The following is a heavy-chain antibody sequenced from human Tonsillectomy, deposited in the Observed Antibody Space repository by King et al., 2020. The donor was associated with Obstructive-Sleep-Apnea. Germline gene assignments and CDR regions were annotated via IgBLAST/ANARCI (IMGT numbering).Heavy chain of an antibody. CDR3: ARIKWAAAAYYFDY. J-gene: IGHJ4*02. CDR1: GGSISSGGYY. D-gene: IGHD6-13*01. V-gene: IGHV4-31*03. Sequence: VQLQESGPGLVKPSQTLSLTCTVSGGSISSGGYYWRWIRQHPGKGLEWIGYIYYSGSTYYNPSLKSRVTISVDTSKNQFSLKLSSVTAADTAVYYCARIKWAAAAYYFDYWGQGTLVTVSS. CDR2: IYYSGST.